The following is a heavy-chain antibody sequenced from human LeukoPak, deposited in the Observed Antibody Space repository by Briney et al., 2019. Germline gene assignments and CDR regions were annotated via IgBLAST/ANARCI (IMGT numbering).Heavy chain of an antibody. J-gene: IGHJ5*02. CDR3: ARVSHRDFSKPNWFDT. CDR1: GGSISSYY. V-gene: IGHV4-59*12. Sequence: SETLSLTCTVSGGSISSYYWSWIRQPPGKGLEWIGSIYYSGSTYYNPSLKSRVTISVDTSKNQFSLKLSSVTAADTAVYYCARVSHRDFSKPNWFDTWGQGTLVTVSS. CDR2: IYYSGST. D-gene: IGHD3-3*01.